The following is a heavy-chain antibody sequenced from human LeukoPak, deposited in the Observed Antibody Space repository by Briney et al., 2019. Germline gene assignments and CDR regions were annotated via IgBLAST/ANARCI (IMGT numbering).Heavy chain of an antibody. Sequence: SETLSLTCTVSGGSISGQYWSLIRQPPGKGLEWIGYIYYTGITKYNPSLKSRVTISVDTSKNQFSLKLTSVTAADTAVYYCARVSFHYHSGNYGWYFDSWGQGTLVTVSS. J-gene: IGHJ4*02. V-gene: IGHV4-59*11. CDR1: GGSISGQY. D-gene: IGHD3-10*01. CDR3: ARVSFHYHSGNYGWYFDS. CDR2: IYYTGIT.